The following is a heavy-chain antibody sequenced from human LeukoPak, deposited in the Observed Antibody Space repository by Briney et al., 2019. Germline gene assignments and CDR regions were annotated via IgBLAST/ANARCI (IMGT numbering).Heavy chain of an antibody. CDR3: ARRLLAFDN. V-gene: IGHV4-34*01. J-gene: IGHJ3*02. D-gene: IGHD3-3*01. CDR2: INHSGST. CDR1: GGSFSGYY. Sequence: PSETLSLTCAVYGGSFSGYYWSWIRQPPGKGLEWIGEINHSGSTNYNPSLKSRVTISVDTSKNQFSLKLSSVTAADTAVYYCARRLLAFDNWGQGTMVNVSS.